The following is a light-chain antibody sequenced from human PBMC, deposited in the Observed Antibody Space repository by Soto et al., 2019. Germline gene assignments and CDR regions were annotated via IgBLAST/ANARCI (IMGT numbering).Light chain of an antibody. Sequence: QSVLTQPPSVSAAPGQKVTISCSGNSSNIGSNCVSWYQQLPGKAPKLLIYENSQRPSGIPDRFSGSKSGTSATLGITGLQTGDDADYYCGTWDSSLIALFGIGTRSXX. CDR1: SSNIGSNC. J-gene: IGLJ1*01. CDR3: GTWDSSLIAL. CDR2: ENS. V-gene: IGLV1-51*02.